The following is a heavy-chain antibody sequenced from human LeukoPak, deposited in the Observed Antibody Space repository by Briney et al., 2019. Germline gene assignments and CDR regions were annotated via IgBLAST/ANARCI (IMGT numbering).Heavy chain of an antibody. CDR2: ISYDGSNI. CDR3: ARDSFGLDY. CDR1: GFTFSRYP. J-gene: IGHJ4*02. V-gene: IGHV3-30-3*01. D-gene: IGHD3-16*01. Sequence: GGSLRLSCAASGFTFSRYPMHWVRQAPGKGLEWVAVISYDGSNIYYTGSVSGRFTISRDNSKNTLYLQMNSLRAEDTAVYYCARDSFGLDYWGQGTRVTVSS.